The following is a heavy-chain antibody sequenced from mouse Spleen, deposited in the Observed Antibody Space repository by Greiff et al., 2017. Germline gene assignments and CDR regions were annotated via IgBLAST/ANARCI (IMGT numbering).Heavy chain of an antibody. CDR2: INPYNGGT. D-gene: IGHD1-1*01. J-gene: IGHJ4*01. CDR3: ARPTVVSYAMDY. V-gene: IGHV1-19*01. Sequence: EVQLQQSGPVLVKPGASVKMSCKASGYTFTDYYMNWVKQSHGKSLEWIGVINPYNGGTSYNQKFKGKATLTVDKSSSTAYMELNSLTSEDSAVYYCARPTVVSYAMDYWGQGTSVTVSS. CDR1: GYTFTDYY.